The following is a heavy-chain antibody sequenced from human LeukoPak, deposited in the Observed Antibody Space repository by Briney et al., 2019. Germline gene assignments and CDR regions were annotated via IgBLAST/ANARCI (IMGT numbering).Heavy chain of an antibody. CDR1: GFIFSSYG. Sequence: PGGSLRLSCAASGFIFSSYGMHWVRQAPGKGLEWVPFIRYDGSDTYYADSVKGRFTISRDNSKNTLYLQMNSLRAEDTAVYYCARATYYDILTEDYWGQGTLVTVSS. J-gene: IGHJ4*02. D-gene: IGHD3-9*01. V-gene: IGHV3-30*02. CDR3: ARATYYDILTEDY. CDR2: IRYDGSDT.